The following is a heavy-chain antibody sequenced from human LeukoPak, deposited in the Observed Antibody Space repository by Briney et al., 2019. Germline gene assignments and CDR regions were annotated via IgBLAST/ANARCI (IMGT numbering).Heavy chain of an antibody. CDR1: GGSISSGGYY. J-gene: IGHJ4*02. CDR3: ARKSRYYYDSSGYYPDY. D-gene: IGHD3-22*01. Sequence: PSETLSLTCTVSGGSISSGGYYWSWVRQAPGKGLEWVANIKQDGSEKYYVDSVKGRFTTSRDNAKNSLYLQMNSLRAEDTAVYYCARKSRYYYDSSGYYPDYWGQGTLVTVSS. CDR2: IKQDGSEK. V-gene: IGHV3-7*01.